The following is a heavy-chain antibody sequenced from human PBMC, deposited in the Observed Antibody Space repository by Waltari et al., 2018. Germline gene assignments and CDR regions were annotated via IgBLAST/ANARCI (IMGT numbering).Heavy chain of an antibody. CDR3: ARDHTIFGVAMSPPLDY. D-gene: IGHD3-3*01. CDR1: GFTFSSYW. Sequence: EVQLVESGGGLVQPGGSLRLSCAASGFTFSSYWMSWVRQAPGKGLEWVANIKQDGSEKYYADSVKGRFTISRDNAKNSLYLQMNSLRAEDTAVYYCARDHTIFGVAMSPPLDYWGQGTLVTVSS. J-gene: IGHJ4*02. CDR2: IKQDGSEK. V-gene: IGHV3-7*01.